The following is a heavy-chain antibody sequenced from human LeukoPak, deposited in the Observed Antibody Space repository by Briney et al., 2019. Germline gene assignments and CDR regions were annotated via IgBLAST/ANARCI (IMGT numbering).Heavy chain of an antibody. D-gene: IGHD2/OR15-2a*01. CDR2: ISWNSGNI. J-gene: IGHJ6*03. CDR3: AKDAYGGATFFYYMDV. Sequence: GGSLRLSCAGSGFTFDGYAMHWVRQTPGKGLEWVSGISWNSGNIAYADFVGGRFTISRDNAKNSLSLQMNSLSDEDTAVYYCAKDAYGGATFFYYMDVWGKGPTVTVSS. V-gene: IGHV3-9*01. CDR1: GFTFDGYA.